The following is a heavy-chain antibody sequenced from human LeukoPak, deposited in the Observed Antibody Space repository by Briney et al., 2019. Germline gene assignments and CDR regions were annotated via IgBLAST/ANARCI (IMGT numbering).Heavy chain of an antibody. J-gene: IGHJ4*02. CDR1: GYTFTSYD. CDR3: ARVGYSYGHDNGYYFDY. D-gene: IGHD5-18*01. CDR2: MSPNSGNT. Sequence: ASVKVSCKASGYTFTSYDINWVRQATGQGLEWMGWMSPNSGNTGYAQKLQGRVTMTRNTSISTAYMELSSLRSEDTAVYYCARVGYSYGHDNGYYFDYWGQGTLVTVSS. V-gene: IGHV1-8*01.